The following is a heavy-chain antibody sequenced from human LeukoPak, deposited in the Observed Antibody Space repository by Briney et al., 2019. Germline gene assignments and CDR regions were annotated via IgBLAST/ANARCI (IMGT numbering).Heavy chain of an antibody. V-gene: IGHV1-2*02. J-gene: IGHJ5*02. CDR2: INPNSGGT. CDR1: GYTFTGYY. CDR3: ARGRYYYGSGSYNWFDP. D-gene: IGHD3-10*01. Sequence: ASVKGSCKASGYTFTGYYMHWVRQAPGQGLEWMGWINPNSGGTNYAQKFQGRVTMTRDTSISTAYMELSRLRSDDTAVYYCARGRYYYGSGSYNWFDPWGQGTLVTVSS.